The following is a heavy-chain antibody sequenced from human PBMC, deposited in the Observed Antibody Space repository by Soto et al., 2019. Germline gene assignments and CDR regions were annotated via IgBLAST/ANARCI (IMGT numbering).Heavy chain of an antibody. CDR2: ISSGGKTI. CDR1: GFTFSSYS. V-gene: IGHV3-48*02. Sequence: PGGSLRLSCAASGFTFSSYSVNWVRQAPGKGLEWVSYISSGGKTIFYADSVKGRFTVSRDNAKNSQYLQMNSLRDEDTAVYYCAREDILGARSFDYWGQGTLVTVSS. J-gene: IGHJ4*02. D-gene: IGHD1-26*01. CDR3: AREDILGARSFDY.